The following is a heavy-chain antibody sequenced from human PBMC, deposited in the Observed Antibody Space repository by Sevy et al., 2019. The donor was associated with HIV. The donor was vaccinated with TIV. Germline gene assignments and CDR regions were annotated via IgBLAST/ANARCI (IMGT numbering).Heavy chain of an antibody. J-gene: IGHJ4*02. Sequence: SETLSLTCTVSGGSISSSSYYWGWIRQPPGKGLEWIGSIYYSGSTYYNPSPKSRVTISVDTSKNQFSLKLSSVTAADTAVYYCARFKSRLDYGDYFDYWGQGTLVTVSS. CDR1: GGSISSSSYY. V-gene: IGHV4-39*01. D-gene: IGHD4-17*01. CDR3: ARFKSRLDYGDYFDY. CDR2: IYYSGST.